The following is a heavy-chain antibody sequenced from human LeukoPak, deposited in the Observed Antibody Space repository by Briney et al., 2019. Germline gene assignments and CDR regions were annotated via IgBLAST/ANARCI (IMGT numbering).Heavy chain of an antibody. CDR1: GGSIGYYS. V-gene: IGHV4-4*07. Sequence: SETLSLTCTVSGGSIGYYSWSWIRQPAGKGLEWIGRIFASGSTNYNPSLRSRVTMSVDTSKNQFSLKLTSVTAADTAVYYCARDGKDDFWSGRDAFDIWGQGTMVTVSS. CDR3: ARDGKDDFWSGRDAFDI. CDR2: IFASGST. J-gene: IGHJ3*02. D-gene: IGHD3-3*01.